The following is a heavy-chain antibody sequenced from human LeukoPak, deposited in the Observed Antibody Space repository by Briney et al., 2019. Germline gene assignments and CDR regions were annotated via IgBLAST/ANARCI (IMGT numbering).Heavy chain of an antibody. CDR2: TRFDDRNK. CDR3: AKFPYYYDTSGYSHGDDFGI. V-gene: IGHV3-30*02. Sequence: PGGSLRLSCAASGLTFSSYGMHWVRQAPGKGLEWVALTRFDDRNKYYADSVKGRFTISRDNFKNTLYLQMNSLRSEDTAVYYCAKFPYYYDTSGYSHGDDFGIWGQGTMVTVSS. D-gene: IGHD3-22*01. CDR1: GLTFSSYG. J-gene: IGHJ3*02.